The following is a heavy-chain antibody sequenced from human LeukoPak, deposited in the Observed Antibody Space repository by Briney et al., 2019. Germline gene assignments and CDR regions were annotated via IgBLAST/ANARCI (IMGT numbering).Heavy chain of an antibody. CDR3: ARDERITIFGVVIQNLDY. V-gene: IGHV1-2*02. D-gene: IGHD3-3*01. CDR1: GYTFTGYY. Sequence: ASVKVSCKASGYTFTGYYMHWVRQAPGQGLEWMGWINPNSGGTNYAQKFQGRVTMTRDTSISTAYMELSRLTSDDTAVYYCARDERITIFGVVIQNLDYWGQGTLVTVSS. CDR2: INPNSGGT. J-gene: IGHJ4*02.